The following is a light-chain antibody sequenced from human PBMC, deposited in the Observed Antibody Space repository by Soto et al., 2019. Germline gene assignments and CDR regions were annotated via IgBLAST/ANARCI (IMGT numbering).Light chain of an antibody. J-gene: IGKJ2*01. V-gene: IGKV1-33*01. CDR3: QQYDNLPPDT. Sequence: DSQMTQSPSSLSASVGDRVTITCQASQAITDSLDWHRQRPGKAPNLLIYGASNLETGVPSRLSGSGSGTHFTFTINSLQPEDIATQYCQQYDNLPPDTFGQGTKVEI. CDR2: GAS. CDR1: QAITDS.